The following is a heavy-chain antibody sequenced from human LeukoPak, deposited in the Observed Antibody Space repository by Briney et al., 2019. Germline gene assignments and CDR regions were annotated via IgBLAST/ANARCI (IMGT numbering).Heavy chain of an antibody. CDR3: ARGTGFGVVILYYYGMDV. V-gene: IGHV1-8*01. J-gene: IGHJ6*02. CDR2: MNANSGNA. D-gene: IGHD3-3*01. Sequence: GASVKVSCKASGYTFTSYDINWVRQATGQGLEWMGWMNANSGNAGYAQKFQGRGTMTRNTSISTAYMELSSLRSEDTAVYYCARGTGFGVVILYYYGMDVWGQGTTVTVSS. CDR1: GYTFTSYD.